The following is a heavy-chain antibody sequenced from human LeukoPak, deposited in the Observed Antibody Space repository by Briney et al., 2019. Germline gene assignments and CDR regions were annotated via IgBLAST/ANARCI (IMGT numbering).Heavy chain of an antibody. CDR1: RFTFDDYA. CDR3: AREVGATNAEYFQH. V-gene: IGHV3-9*01. J-gene: IGHJ1*01. CDR2: ISWNSGSI. D-gene: IGHD1-26*01. Sequence: GGSLRLSCAASRFTFDDYAMHWVRQAPGKGLEWVSGISWNSGSIGYADSVKGRFTISRDNAKNSLYLQMNSLRAEDTAVYYCAREVGATNAEYFQHWGQGTLVTVSS.